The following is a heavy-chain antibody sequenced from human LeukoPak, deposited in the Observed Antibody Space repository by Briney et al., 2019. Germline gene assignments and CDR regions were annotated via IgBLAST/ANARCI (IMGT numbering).Heavy chain of an antibody. J-gene: IGHJ6*02. CDR2: IWYDGSNK. Sequence: PGGSLRLSCAASGFTFSSYGMHWVRQAPGKGLEWVAVIWYDGSNKYYADSVKGRLTISRDNSKNTLYLQMNSLRAEDTAVYYCARDLTPYYGSGSYLYYGMDVWGQGTTVTVSS. V-gene: IGHV3-33*01. D-gene: IGHD3-10*01. CDR1: GFTFSSYG. CDR3: ARDLTPYYGSGSYLYYGMDV.